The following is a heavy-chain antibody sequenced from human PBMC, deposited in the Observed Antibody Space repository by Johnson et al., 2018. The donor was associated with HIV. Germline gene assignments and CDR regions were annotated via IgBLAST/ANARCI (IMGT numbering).Heavy chain of an antibody. V-gene: IGHV3-15*01. CDR2: IKSKTDGGTT. CDR3: ARDRIPYNWNYEGDAFDI. D-gene: IGHD1-7*01. CDR1: GFTFSNAW. J-gene: IGHJ3*02. Sequence: VQLVESGGGLVQPGGSLRLSCAASGFTFSNAWMSWVRQAPGKGLEWVSRIKSKTDGGTTDYAAPVKGRFSISRDDSKNTLYLQMNSLRTEDTAVYYCARDRIPYNWNYEGDAFDIWGQGTMVTVSS.